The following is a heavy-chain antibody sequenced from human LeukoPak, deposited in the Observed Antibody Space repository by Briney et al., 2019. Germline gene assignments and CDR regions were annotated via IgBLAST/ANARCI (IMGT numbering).Heavy chain of an antibody. D-gene: IGHD2-21*02. CDR1: GFTFSSYA. V-gene: IGHV3-23*01. J-gene: IGHJ3*02. CDR3: AKTVTAGRGNDAFDI. CDR2: ISGSGGST. Sequence: GGSLRLSCAASGFTFSSYAMSWVRQAPGKGPEWVSAISGSGGSTCYADSVKGRFTISRDNSKNTLYLQMNSLRAEDTAVYYCAKTVTAGRGNDAFDIWGQGTMVTVSS.